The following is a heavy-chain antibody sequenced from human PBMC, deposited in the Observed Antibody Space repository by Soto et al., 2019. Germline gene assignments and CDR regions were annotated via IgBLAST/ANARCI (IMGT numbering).Heavy chain of an antibody. CDR1: GFTFSSYA. CDR2: ISGSGGST. Sequence: EVQLLESGGGLVQPGGSLRLSCAASGFTFSSYAMSWVRQAPGKGLEWVSAISGSGGSTYYADSVKGRFTISRDNSKNTLYLQMNSLRAEDTAVYYCAHHSSRIAVAGTLLCSWGQGTLVTVSS. V-gene: IGHV3-23*01. CDR3: AHHSSRIAVAGTLLCS. D-gene: IGHD6-19*01. J-gene: IGHJ4*02.